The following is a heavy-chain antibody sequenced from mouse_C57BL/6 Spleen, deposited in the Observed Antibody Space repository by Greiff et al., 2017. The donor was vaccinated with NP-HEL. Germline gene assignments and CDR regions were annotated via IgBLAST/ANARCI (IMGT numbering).Heavy chain of an antibody. CDR3: TRSYDYDG. Sequence: VQVVESGAELVRPGASVTLSCKASGYTFTDYEMHWVKQTPVHGLEWIGAIDPETGGTAYNQKFKGKAILTADKSSSTAYMELRSLTSEDSAVYYCTRSYDYDGWGQGTTLTVSS. V-gene: IGHV1-15*01. D-gene: IGHD2-4*01. CDR1: GYTFTDYE. CDR2: IDPETGGT. J-gene: IGHJ2*01.